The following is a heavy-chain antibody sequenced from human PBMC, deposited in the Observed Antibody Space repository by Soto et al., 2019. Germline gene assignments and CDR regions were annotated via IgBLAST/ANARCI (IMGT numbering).Heavy chain of an antibody. CDR3: ATISDRGIAAALDS. J-gene: IGHJ4*02. CDR1: TFTFTDYA. V-gene: IGHV3-23*01. D-gene: IGHD6-13*01. CDR2: ISGSGGTT. Sequence: GSLRLSCVASTFTFTDYAMSWVRQAPGEGLEWVSGISGSGGTTYYAESVKGRFSISGDNSKNTLYLHLNNLRVEDTAIYYCATISDRGIAAALDSWGQGTLVTVSS.